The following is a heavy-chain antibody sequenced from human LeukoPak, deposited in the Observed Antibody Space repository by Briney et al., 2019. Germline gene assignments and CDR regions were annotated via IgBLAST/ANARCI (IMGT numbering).Heavy chain of an antibody. D-gene: IGHD2/OR15-2a*01. V-gene: IGHV3-74*01. J-gene: IGHJ4*02. CDR1: GNYW. CDR2: INSAGSWT. Sequence: GGSLRLSCAASGNYWMHWVRQVPGKGLVWVSHINSAGSWTSYADSVKGRFTISKDNAKNTVYLQRNSLRAEDTAVYYCVSFYETYWGRGTLVTVSS. CDR3: VSFYETY.